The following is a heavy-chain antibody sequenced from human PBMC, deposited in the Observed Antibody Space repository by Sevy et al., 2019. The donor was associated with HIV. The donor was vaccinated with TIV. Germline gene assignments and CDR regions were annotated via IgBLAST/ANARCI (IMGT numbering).Heavy chain of an antibody. CDR2: IYYNGNA. CDR3: ARDMDNFYGMDV. J-gene: IGHJ6*02. CDR1: GVSISTHS. V-gene: IGHV4-59*11. D-gene: IGHD3-10*01. Sequence: SETLSLTCTVSGVSISTHSWSWIRQPPGKGLEYIGYIYYNGNANYNPSFQSRVTISGDTSMNQLSLKLTSVTAADTAVYYSARDMDNFYGMDVWGQGTTVTVSS.